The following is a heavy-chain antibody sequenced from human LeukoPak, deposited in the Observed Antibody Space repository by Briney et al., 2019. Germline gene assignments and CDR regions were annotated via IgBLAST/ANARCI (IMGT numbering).Heavy chain of an antibody. Sequence: GGSLRLSCAASQFTFSTYSMNWVRQAPGKGVEWVSYISSSSNTIYYADSVKGRFTISRDNAKNSLYLQMSSLRAEDTAVYYCARDHSITMVRGVDDLSPDYWGQGTQVTVSS. V-gene: IGHV3-48*01. D-gene: IGHD3-10*01. CDR1: QFTFSTYS. J-gene: IGHJ4*02. CDR2: ISSSSNTI. CDR3: ARDHSITMVRGVDDLSPDY.